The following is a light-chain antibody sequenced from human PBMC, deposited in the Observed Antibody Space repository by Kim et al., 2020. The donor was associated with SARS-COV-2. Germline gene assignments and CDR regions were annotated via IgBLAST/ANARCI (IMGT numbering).Light chain of an antibody. J-gene: IGKJ2*03. V-gene: IGKV6-21*01. CDR2: YTS. CDR1: QSVGSS. Sequence: SVAPMDTVTSTCRASQSVGSSLHWYQQKPYQSPKLLIKYTSQSFSGVPSRFSGSGSGTDFTLTIDSLEAEDAATYYCHQSSSLPYSFGQGTKLEI. CDR3: HQSSSLPYS.